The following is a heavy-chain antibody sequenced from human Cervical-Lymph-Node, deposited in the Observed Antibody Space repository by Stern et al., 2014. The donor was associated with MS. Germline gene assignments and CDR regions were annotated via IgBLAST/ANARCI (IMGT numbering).Heavy chain of an antibody. CDR1: GGTFSSYA. D-gene: IGHD2-21*02. CDR2: IIPIFGTA. CDR3: ARDFLYCGGDCYLAF. V-gene: IGHV1-69*01. Sequence: VQLVESGAEVKKPGSSVKVSCKASGGTFSSYAISWVRQAPGQGLERMGGIIPIFGTANYAQKFQGRVTITADESTSTAYMELSSLRSEDTAVYYCARDFLYCGGDCYLAFWGQGTLVTVSS. J-gene: IGHJ4*02.